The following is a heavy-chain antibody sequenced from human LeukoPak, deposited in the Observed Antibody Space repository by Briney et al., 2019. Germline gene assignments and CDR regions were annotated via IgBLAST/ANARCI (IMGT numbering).Heavy chain of an antibody. CDR1: GYSFTSYW. V-gene: IGHV5-51*01. Sequence: GESLKISCKGSGYSFTSYWIGWVRQMPGKGLEWMGIIYPGDSDTRYSPSFQGQVTISADKSISTAYLQWSSLKASDTAMYYCARLLYYSSGSGYYGMDVWGQGTTVTVSS. CDR2: IYPGDSDT. D-gene: IGHD3-10*01. J-gene: IGHJ6*02. CDR3: ARLLYYSSGSGYYGMDV.